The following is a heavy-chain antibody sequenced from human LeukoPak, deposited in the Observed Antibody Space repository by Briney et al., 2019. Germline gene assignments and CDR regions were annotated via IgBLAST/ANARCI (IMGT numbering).Heavy chain of an antibody. J-gene: IGHJ4*02. D-gene: IGHD3-10*01. CDR1: GFTFSSYA. CDR2: IRTSGGNI. V-gene: IGHV3-23*01. Sequence: GGSLRLSCAASGFTFSSYAMSWVRQAPGKGLEWVSSIRTSGGNIYYADSVKGRFTISRDNSKNTVYLQMNSLRAEDTAVYYCAKYYYGSGSSPLDFDYWGQGTLVTVSS. CDR3: AKYYYGSGSSPLDFDY.